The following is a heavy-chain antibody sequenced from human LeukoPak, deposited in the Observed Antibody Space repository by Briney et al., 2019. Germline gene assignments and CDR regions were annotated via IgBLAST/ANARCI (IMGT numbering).Heavy chain of an antibody. CDR1: GFTFSNYW. Sequence: WGSLTLYCAASGFTFSNYWMIWVRQAPGKGLEWVGNIKQDGSEKRYADSVRGPFSISRDNAQASLYLQMNSLRAEDAAVYYCARASDPWLQLTWGQGNLVTVSS. D-gene: IGHD5-24*01. J-gene: IGHJ5*02. CDR2: IKQDGSEK. V-gene: IGHV3-7*05. CDR3: ARASDPWLQLT.